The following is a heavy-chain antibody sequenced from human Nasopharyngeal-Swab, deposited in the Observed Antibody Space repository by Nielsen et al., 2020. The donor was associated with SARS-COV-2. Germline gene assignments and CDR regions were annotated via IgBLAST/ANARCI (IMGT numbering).Heavy chain of an antibody. V-gene: IGHV1-8*01. CDR1: GYTFTSYD. J-gene: IGHJ6*03. Sequence: ASVKVSCKASGYTFTSYDINWVRQATGQGLEWMGWMNPNSGNTGYAQKFQGRVTMTRNTSISTAYMELSSLRSEDTAVYYCARGTVSYYDFWSGFDMGVWGKGTTVTVSS. D-gene: IGHD3-3*01. CDR3: ARGTVSYYDFWSGFDMGV. CDR2: MNPNSGNT.